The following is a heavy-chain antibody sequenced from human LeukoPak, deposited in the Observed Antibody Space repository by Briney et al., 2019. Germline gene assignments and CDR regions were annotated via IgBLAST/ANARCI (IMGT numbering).Heavy chain of an antibody. Sequence: SETLSLTCTVSGGSISSSNYYWNWIRQPAGKGLEWIGRIYTSGSTNYNPSLKSRVTISVDTSKNQFSLKLSSVTAADTAVYYCARDRSGRFDYWGQGTLVTVSS. D-gene: IGHD1-26*01. CDR3: ARDRSGRFDY. CDR2: IYTSGST. V-gene: IGHV4-61*02. CDR1: GGSISSSNYY. J-gene: IGHJ4*02.